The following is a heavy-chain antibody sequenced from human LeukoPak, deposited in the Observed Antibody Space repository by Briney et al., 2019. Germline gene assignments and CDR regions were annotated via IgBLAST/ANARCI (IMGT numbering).Heavy chain of an antibody. V-gene: IGHV1-2*02. CDR2: INPNSGGT. J-gene: IGHJ4*02. CDR1: GYTFTGYY. CDR3: ARKGEIYGDYDY. Sequence: ASVKVSCKASGYTFTGYYMHWERQAPGQGLEWMGWINPNSGGTHYAQKFQGRVTVTRDTSISTTYMDLSRLKSDDTAIYYCARKGEIYGDYDYWGQGTLVTVSS. D-gene: IGHD4-17*01.